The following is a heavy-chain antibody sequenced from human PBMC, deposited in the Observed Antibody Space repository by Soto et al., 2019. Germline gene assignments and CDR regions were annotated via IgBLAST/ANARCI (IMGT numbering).Heavy chain of an antibody. V-gene: IGHV1-18*01. CDR1: GYTFTNYG. Sequence: GASVKVSCKASGYTFTNYGFSWVRRAPGQGLEWMGWISANNGNTKYAPKVQGRVTMTTDTSTSTAYMELRSLRSDDTAVYYCARGWLTRRGEDYWGQGTLVTVSS. CDR3: ARGWLTRRGEDY. D-gene: IGHD4-17*01. J-gene: IGHJ4*02. CDR2: ISANNGNT.